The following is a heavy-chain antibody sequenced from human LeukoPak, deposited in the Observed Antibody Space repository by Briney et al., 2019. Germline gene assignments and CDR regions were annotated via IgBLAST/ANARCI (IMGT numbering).Heavy chain of an antibody. CDR2: VYYSGRT. CDR3: ATSYSIGPDDAFDI. J-gene: IGHJ3*02. CDR1: GGSTSSGGYH. Sequence: PSETLSLTCTVSGGSTSSGGYHWSWIRQPPGKGLEWIGYVYYSGRTKYNPSLKSRVTISADTSKNQFSLKLSSVTAADTAVYYCATSYSIGPDDAFDIWGQGTMVTVSS. D-gene: IGHD6-25*01. V-gene: IGHV4-61*08.